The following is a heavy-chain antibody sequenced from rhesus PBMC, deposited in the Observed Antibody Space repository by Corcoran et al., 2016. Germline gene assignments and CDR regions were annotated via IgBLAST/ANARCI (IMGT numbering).Heavy chain of an antibody. CDR2: ISGSSGRT. CDR3: ARGAGRSSGWYFDY. CDR1: GGSISSSNW. V-gene: IGHV4-65*01. D-gene: IGHD6-31*01. Sequence: QVLLQESGPGLVKASEILSLTCAVSGGSISSSNWWSWIRQPPGKGREWIGYISGSSGRTYYNPSLKSRVTISTDTSKNQFSLKLSSVTAADTAVYYCARGAGRSSGWYFDYWGQGGLFT. J-gene: IGHJ4*01.